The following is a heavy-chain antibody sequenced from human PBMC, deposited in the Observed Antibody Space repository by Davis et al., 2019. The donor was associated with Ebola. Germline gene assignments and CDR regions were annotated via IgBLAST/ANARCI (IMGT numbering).Heavy chain of an antibody. J-gene: IGHJ4*02. CDR3: ARAVAGTELDY. V-gene: IGHV3-53*01. Sequence: GESLKISCAASGFTVSSNYMNWVRQAPGKGLEWVPVIYSGGSTYHADSVKGRFAISRDNSKNTLYLQMNSLRAEDTAVYYCARAVAGTELDYWGQGTLVTVSS. CDR1: GFTVSSNY. D-gene: IGHD6-19*01. CDR2: IYSGGST.